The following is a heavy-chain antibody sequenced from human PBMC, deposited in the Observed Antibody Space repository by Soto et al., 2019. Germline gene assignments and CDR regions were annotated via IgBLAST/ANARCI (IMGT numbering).Heavy chain of an antibody. CDR3: ARSEEDSDYYYYGMDV. D-gene: IGHD2-15*01. CDR1: GDTVSSNRVA. CDR2: TYYRSRWYS. J-gene: IGHJ6*02. V-gene: IGHV6-1*01. Sequence: SQTLSLTCVGSGDTVSSNRVAWNWVRPSPSRGLEWLGRTYYRSRWYSDYAVSVRSRIDINADTSKNQVSLQLNSVTPEDTAVYYCARSEEDSDYYYYGMDVWGQGTTVTVSS.